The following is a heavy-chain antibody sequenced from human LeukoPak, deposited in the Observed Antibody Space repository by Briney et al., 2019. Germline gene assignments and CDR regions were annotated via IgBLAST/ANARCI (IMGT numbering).Heavy chain of an antibody. CDR2: VSGSSDST. CDR1: GFTFSSYA. V-gene: IGHV3-23*01. Sequence: GGSLRLSCAASGFTFSSYAMRWGRQAPGKGLEWVSGVSGSSDSTNYADSVKGRFTISRGNSKNTLYLQMNSLRAEDTAVDYCAKALGGSRAYCGGACYSPIDYWGQGTLVTVSS. J-gene: IGHJ4*02. D-gene: IGHD2-21*02. CDR3: AKALGGSRAYCGGACYSPIDY.